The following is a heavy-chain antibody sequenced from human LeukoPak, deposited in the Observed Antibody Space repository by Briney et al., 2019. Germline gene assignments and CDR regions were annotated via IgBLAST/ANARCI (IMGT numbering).Heavy chain of an antibody. CDR1: GFTFNSYA. D-gene: IGHD3-22*01. CDR3: ARRRYESSGHFDY. J-gene: IGHJ4*02. CDR2: ITGLGTV. Sequence: PGGSLRLSCVASGFTFNSYAMSWVRPAPGKGLEWVSAITGLGTVDNAGSVRGRFTIPRDNSKSTLFLQMDSLKPEDTATYYCARRRYESSGHFDYWGQGALVTVSS. V-gene: IGHV3-23*01.